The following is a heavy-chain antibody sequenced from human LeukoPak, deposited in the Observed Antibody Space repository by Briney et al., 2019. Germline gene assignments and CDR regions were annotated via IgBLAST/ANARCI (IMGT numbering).Heavy chain of an antibody. V-gene: IGHV3-30-3*01. CDR3: ASDARLDARPDYYGMDV. CDR2: ISYDGSSK. D-gene: IGHD6-6*01. J-gene: IGHJ6*02. CDR1: GFTFSSYA. Sequence: GGSLRLSCAASGFTFSSYAMHWVRQAPGKGLEWVAGISYDGSSKYYADSVKGRFTISRDNSKNTLYLQLNSVRAEDTAVYYCASDARLDARPDYYGMDVWGQGTTVTVSS.